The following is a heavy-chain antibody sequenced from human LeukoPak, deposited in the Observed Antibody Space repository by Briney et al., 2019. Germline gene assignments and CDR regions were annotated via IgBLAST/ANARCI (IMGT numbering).Heavy chain of an antibody. CDR2: IIPIFGTA. CDR1: GGTFGSYA. CDR3: AKDGRTVTTELDY. J-gene: IGHJ4*02. D-gene: IGHD4-11*01. Sequence: SVKVSCKASGGTFGSYAISWVRQAPGQGLEWMGGIIPIFGTANYAQKFQGRVTITADESTSTAYMELSSLRAEDTAVYYCAKDGRTVTTELDYWGQGTLVTVSS. V-gene: IGHV1-69*13.